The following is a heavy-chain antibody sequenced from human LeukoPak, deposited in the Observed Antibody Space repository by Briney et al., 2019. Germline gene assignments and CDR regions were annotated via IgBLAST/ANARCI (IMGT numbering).Heavy chain of an antibody. V-gene: IGHV3-23*01. CDR3: AKVDSSGWYGGVAFDI. Sequence: GGSLRLSCTTSGFTFSNAWMSWVRQAPGKGLEWVSAISGSGGSTYYADSVKGRFTISRDNSKNTLSLQMSSLRAEETAVYYCAKVDSSGWYGGVAFDIWGQGTVVIVSS. CDR1: GFTFSNAW. D-gene: IGHD6-19*01. J-gene: IGHJ3*02. CDR2: ISGSGGST.